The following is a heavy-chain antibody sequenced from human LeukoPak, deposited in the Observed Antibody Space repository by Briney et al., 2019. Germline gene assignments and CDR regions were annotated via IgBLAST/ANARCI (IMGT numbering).Heavy chain of an antibody. CDR1: EYSFTSYR. CDR3: AKALGYSNHRPLDY. J-gene: IGHJ4*02. V-gene: IGHV5-51*01. D-gene: IGHD5-18*01. Sequence: HGESLKICGKGTEYSFTSYRIGWARQMPGKGLEWMGIIYPGDSDTRYSPSFQGQVTFSADKSISTAYLQWSSLKASDTAMYYCAKALGYSNHRPLDYWGQGTLVTVSS. CDR2: IYPGDSDT.